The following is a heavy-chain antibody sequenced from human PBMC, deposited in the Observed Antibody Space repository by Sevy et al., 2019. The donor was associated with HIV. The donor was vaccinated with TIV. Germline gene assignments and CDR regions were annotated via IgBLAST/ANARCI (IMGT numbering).Heavy chain of an antibody. D-gene: IGHD5-18*01. CDR1: GFTFDSYW. CDR2: VDIDGSRT. Sequence: GGSLRLSCAASGFTFDSYWLYWVRQDPWKGLEWVSCVDIDGSRTEYADSVKGRFTISRDNAKNMLYLEMNSLRVEDTAEYYCARGTALGWFDPWGQGTQVTVSS. V-gene: IGHV3-74*01. J-gene: IGHJ5*02. CDR3: ARGTALGWFDP.